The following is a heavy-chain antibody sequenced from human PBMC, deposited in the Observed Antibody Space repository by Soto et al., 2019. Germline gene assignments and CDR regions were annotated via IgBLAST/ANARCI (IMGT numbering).Heavy chain of an antibody. CDR3: TATSTRDYYGSGSPFSAHYMDV. CDR1: GFTFGDYA. Sequence: SLRLSCTASGFTFGDYAMSWFRQAPGKGLEWVGFIRSKAYGGTTEYAASVKGRFTISRDDSKSIAYLQMNSLKTEDTAVYYCTATSTRDYYGSGSPFSAHYMDVWGKRTTVTVSS. J-gene: IGHJ6*03. D-gene: IGHD3-10*01. V-gene: IGHV3-49*03. CDR2: IRSKAYGGTT.